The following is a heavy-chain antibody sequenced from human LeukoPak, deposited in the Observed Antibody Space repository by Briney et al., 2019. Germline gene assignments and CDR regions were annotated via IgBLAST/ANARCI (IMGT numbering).Heavy chain of an antibody. Sequence: GASVKVSCKVSGYTLTELSMHWVRQAPGKGLEWMGGFDPEDGETIYAQKFQGRVTMTEDTSTDTAYMELSSLRSEDTAVYYCATGVDIVGTTPHFDYWGQGTLVTVSS. CDR1: GYTLTELS. CDR2: FDPEDGET. D-gene: IGHD5-12*01. J-gene: IGHJ4*02. V-gene: IGHV1-24*01. CDR3: ATGVDIVGTTPHFDY.